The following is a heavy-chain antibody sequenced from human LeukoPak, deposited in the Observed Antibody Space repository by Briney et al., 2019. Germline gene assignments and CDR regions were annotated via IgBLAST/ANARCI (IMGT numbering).Heavy chain of an antibody. D-gene: IGHD5-24*01. Sequence: SVKVSCKASGGTFSSYAISWVRQAPGQGLEWMGGIIPIFGTANYAQKFQGRVTITADKSTSTAYMELSSLRSEDTAVYYCARGIEMATIGTFDYWGQGTLVTVSS. J-gene: IGHJ4*02. CDR1: GGTFSSYA. V-gene: IGHV1-69*06. CDR2: IIPIFGTA. CDR3: ARGIEMATIGTFDY.